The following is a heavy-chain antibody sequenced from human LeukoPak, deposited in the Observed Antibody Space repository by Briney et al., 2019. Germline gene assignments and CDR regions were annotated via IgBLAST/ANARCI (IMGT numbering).Heavy chain of an antibody. D-gene: IGHD3/OR15-3a*01. Sequence: PGGSLRLSCAASGFTFSSYAMSWVRQPPGKGLEWIGSIYYSGSTYYNPSLKSRVTISVDTSKNQFSLKLSSVTAADTAVYYCARGTQEDYFDYWGQGTLVTVSS. CDR1: GFTFSSYA. CDR2: IYYSGST. J-gene: IGHJ4*02. CDR3: ARGTQEDYFDY. V-gene: IGHV4-38-2*01.